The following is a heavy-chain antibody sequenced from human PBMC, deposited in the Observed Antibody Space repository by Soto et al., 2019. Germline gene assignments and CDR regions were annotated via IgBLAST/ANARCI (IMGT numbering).Heavy chain of an antibody. Sequence: GASVKVSCKASGYTFTSYHMHWVRQAPGQGLEWMGIINPSGGSTSYAQKFQGRVTMTRDTSTSTVYMELSSLRSEDTAVYYCARGVVLMVYAVYYYMDVWGKGTTVTVSS. CDR2: INPSGGST. CDR1: GYTFTSYH. J-gene: IGHJ6*03. V-gene: IGHV1-46*03. CDR3: ARGVVLMVYAVYYYMDV. D-gene: IGHD2-8*01.